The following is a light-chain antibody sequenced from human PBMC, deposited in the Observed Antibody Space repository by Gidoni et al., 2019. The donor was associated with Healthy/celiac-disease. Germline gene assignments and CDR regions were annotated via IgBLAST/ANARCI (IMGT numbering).Light chain of an antibody. Sequence: EIVLTQSPATLSLSPGERATLSCRASQSVCSYLAWYQQKPGQAPRLLIYDASNRATGIPARFSGSGSGTGFTLTISSLEPEDFAVYYCQQRSNWPPLTFGGGTKVEIK. J-gene: IGKJ4*01. CDR2: DAS. V-gene: IGKV3-11*01. CDR1: QSVCSY. CDR3: QQRSNWPPLT.